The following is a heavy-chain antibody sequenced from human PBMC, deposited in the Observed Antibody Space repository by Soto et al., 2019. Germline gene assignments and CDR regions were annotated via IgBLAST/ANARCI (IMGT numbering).Heavy chain of an antibody. V-gene: IGHV3-21*06. D-gene: IGHD1-1*01. CDR3: ARTTRRTANTPAFDI. CDR2: ISSSGTDI. CDR1: GFLFNSYS. Sequence: EVLLVESGGGLVKPGGSLRLSCAASGFLFNSYSMNWVRQAPGKGLEWVSAISSSGTDIYYSDSIRGRCTISRDNAKTSLYLEMTSPGGEDTALYYCARTTRRTANTPAFDIWGQGTMVTVSS. J-gene: IGHJ3*02.